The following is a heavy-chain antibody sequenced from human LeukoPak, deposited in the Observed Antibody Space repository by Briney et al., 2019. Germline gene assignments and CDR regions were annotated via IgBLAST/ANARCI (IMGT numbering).Heavy chain of an antibody. CDR3: AREGDYDILTGRGPAFDI. J-gene: IGHJ3*02. D-gene: IGHD3-9*01. CDR1: GGSISSYH. Sequence: ASETLSLTCTVSGGSISSYHWSWIRQPPGKGLEWIGYIYYSGSTNYNPSLKSRVTISVDTSKNQFSLKLSSVTAADTAVYYCAREGDYDILTGRGPAFDIWGQGTMVTVSS. CDR2: IYYSGST. V-gene: IGHV4-59*01.